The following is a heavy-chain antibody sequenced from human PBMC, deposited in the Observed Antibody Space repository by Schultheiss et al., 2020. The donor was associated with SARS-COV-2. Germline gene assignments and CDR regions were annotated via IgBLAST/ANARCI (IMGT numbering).Heavy chain of an antibody. CDR1: GFTFSDYY. D-gene: IGHD4-23*01. CDR3: ARGDYGGTFDY. CDR2: ISGSGGST. J-gene: IGHJ4*02. V-gene: IGHV3-23*01. Sequence: GGSLRLSCAASGFTFSDYYMSWIRQAPGKGLEWVSAISGSGGSTYYADSVKGRFTISRHNSKNTLYLQMNSLRAEDTAVYYCARGDYGGTFDYWGQGTLVTVSS.